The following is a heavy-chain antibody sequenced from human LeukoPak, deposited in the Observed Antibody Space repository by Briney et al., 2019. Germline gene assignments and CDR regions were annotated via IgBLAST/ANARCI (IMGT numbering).Heavy chain of an antibody. V-gene: IGHV3-23*01. D-gene: IGHD3-22*01. CDR2: ISGNGDEI. Sequence: GGSLRLSCAASGFTFRNYAMAWVRQAPGKGLEWVSGISGNGDEIYYADSVKGRFTISRDNSKSTLHLQMNSLRGEDTAVYYCAKGDYSDSSGYAPLFDYWGQGTLVTVSS. CDR1: GFTFRNYA. J-gene: IGHJ4*02. CDR3: AKGDYSDSSGYAPLFDY.